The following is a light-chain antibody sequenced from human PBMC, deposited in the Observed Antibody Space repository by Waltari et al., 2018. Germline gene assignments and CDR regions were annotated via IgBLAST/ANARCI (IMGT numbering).Light chain of an antibody. V-gene: IGLV3-21*01. CDR3: QLWESGSDRVV. J-gene: IGLJ2*01. CDR1: SIGRRS. CDR2: YDS. Sequence: SYVLTQPPSVSVAPGKAARITCGGNSIGRRSVHWDQQKPGQAPVLVIYYDSDRPSGIPERISGSKSGNTATLTISRVEAGDEAAYYCQLWESGSDRVVFGGGTKLTVL.